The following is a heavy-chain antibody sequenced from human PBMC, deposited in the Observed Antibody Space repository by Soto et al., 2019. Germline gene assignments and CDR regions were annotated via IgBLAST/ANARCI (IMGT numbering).Heavy chain of an antibody. CDR3: SRSTMVRGVIKYYFDY. V-gene: IGHV2-70*01. J-gene: IGHJ4*02. CDR2: IDWDDDK. CDR1: GFSLSTSGMC. Sequence: GSXPTLVNPTQTLTLTCTFSGFSLSTSGMCVSWIRQPPGKALEWLALIDWDDDKYYSTSLKTRLTISKDTSKNQVVLTMTNMDPVDTATYFFSRSTMVRGVIKYYFDYCGQGTLVTXSS. D-gene: IGHD3-10*01.